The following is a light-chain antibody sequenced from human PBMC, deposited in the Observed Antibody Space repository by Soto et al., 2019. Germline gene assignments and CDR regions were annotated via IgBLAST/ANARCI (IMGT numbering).Light chain of an antibody. CDR1: NANIESNT. Sequence: QSVLTQPTSASVTPGQRVTISCSGSNANIESNTVNWYQQLPGTAPKLLIYRNDQRASGVPDRFSGSKSDTSGSLAISGLRSDDEGIYYCGAWDDNLSGPLFGGGTKLTVL. CDR3: GAWDDNLSGPL. CDR2: RND. J-gene: IGLJ3*02. V-gene: IGLV1-47*01.